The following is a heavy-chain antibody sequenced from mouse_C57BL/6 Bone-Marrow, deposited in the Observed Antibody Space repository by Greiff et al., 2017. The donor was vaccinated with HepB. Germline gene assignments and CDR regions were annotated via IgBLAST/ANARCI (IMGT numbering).Heavy chain of an antibody. Sequence: QVQLQQPGAELVKPGASVKLSCKASGYPFTSYGMHGVKQRPGQGLGWIGRIHPNSGSTNYNEKLKSKATLTVDKSSSTAYMQLSSLTSEDSAVYYCARGDDLYYFDYWGQGTTLTVSS. D-gene: IGHD2-13*01. CDR3: ARGDDLYYFDY. J-gene: IGHJ2*01. V-gene: IGHV1-64*01. CDR1: GYPFTSYG. CDR2: IHPNSGST.